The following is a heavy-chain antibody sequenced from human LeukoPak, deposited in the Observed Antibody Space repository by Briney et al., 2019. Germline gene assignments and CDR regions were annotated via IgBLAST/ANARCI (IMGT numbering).Heavy chain of an antibody. Sequence: GGSLRLSCAASGFTFSSYSMNWVRQAPGKGLEWVSFISSSSSTIYYADSVKGRFTISRDHARNSLYLQMNSLRAEYTAVYYFARERGGSYSAIHYWGEGTLVTVSS. CDR3: ARERGGSYSAIHY. D-gene: IGHD1-26*01. CDR2: ISSSSSTI. CDR1: GFTFSSYS. J-gene: IGHJ4*02. V-gene: IGHV3-48*04.